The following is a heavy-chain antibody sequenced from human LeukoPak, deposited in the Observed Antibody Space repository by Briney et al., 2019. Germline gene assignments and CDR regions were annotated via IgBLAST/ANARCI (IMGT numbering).Heavy chain of an antibody. V-gene: IGHV3-30*03. CDR2: ISYDGSNK. CDR1: GFTVSSNY. J-gene: IGHJ4*02. CDR3: ARDRGYYGSGSYYPFDY. Sequence: GGSLRLSCAASGFTVSSNYMSWVRQAPGKGLEWVAVISYDGSNKYYADSVKGRFTISRDNSKNTLYLQMNSLRAEDTAVYYCARDRGYYGSGSYYPFDYWGQGTLVTVSS. D-gene: IGHD3-10*01.